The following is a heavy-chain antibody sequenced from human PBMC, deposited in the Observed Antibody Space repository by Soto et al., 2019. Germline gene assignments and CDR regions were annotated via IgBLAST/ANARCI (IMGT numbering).Heavy chain of an antibody. J-gene: IGHJ3*02. CDR1: GFTFSSYA. V-gene: IGHV3-23*01. CDR3: AKDHTMDSSSWPRISLDAFDI. CDR2: ISGSGGST. D-gene: IGHD6-13*01. Sequence: GGSLRLSCAASGFTFSSYAMSWVRQAPGKGLEWVSAISGSGGSTYYADSVKGRFTISRDNSKNTLYLQMNSLRAEDTAVYYCAKDHTMDSSSWPRISLDAFDIWGQGTMVTVSS.